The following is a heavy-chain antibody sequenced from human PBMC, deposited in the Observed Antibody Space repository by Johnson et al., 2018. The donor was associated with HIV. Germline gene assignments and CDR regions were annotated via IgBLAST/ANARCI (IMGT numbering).Heavy chain of an antibody. CDR1: GFTFSSYA. V-gene: IGHV3-30-3*01. CDR3: GSVSSNYRNDNANNI. Sequence: QVQLVESGGGVVQPGRSLRLSCAASGFTFSSYAMHWVRQAPGKGLEWVAVVSYDGSNKYYADSVKGRFTISRDNAKNTLYLQRNSLRAADTAVYSCGSVSSNYRNDNANNIWCQGTMVIVAA. CDR2: VSYDGSNK. D-gene: IGHD4-11*01. J-gene: IGHJ3*02.